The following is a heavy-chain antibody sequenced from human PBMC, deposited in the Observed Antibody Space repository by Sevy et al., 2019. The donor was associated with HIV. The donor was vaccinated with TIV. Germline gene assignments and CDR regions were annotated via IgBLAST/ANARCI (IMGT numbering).Heavy chain of an antibody. CDR2: ISNSSSTI. Sequence: GGSLRLSCAASGFIFSSYEMNWVRQAPGKGLEWVSFISNSSSTISYSDSVKGRFIISRDNAKNSLYLQMNSLRAEDTAVYYCARDLPPSATTVAHFDYWGQGTLITVSS. V-gene: IGHV3-48*03. D-gene: IGHD4-17*01. J-gene: IGHJ4*02. CDR1: GFIFSSYE. CDR3: ARDLPPSATTVAHFDY.